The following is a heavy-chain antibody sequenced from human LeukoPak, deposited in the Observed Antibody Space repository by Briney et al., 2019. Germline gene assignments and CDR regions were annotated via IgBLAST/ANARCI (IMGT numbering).Heavy chain of an antibody. Sequence: SETLSLTCTVSGGSISSYYWSWIRQPPGKGLEWIGYIYYSGSTNYNPSLKSRVTISVDTSKNQFSLKLNSVTAADTAVYYCARDSGYGGDWFDPWGQGTLVTVSS. V-gene: IGHV4-59*12. CDR3: ARDSGYGGDWFDP. J-gene: IGHJ5*02. D-gene: IGHD4-23*01. CDR2: IYYSGST. CDR1: GGSISSYY.